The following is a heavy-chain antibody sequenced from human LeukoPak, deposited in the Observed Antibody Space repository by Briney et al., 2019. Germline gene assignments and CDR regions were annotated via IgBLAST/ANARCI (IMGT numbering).Heavy chain of an antibody. J-gene: IGHJ4*02. Sequence: SVKVSCKASGFTFTSSAVQWVRQARGQRLEWIGWIVVGSGNTNYAQKFQERVTITRDTSTSTAYMELSSLRSEDTAVYYCAAGGYCSSTSCYGFDYWGQGTLVTVSS. V-gene: IGHV1-58*01. CDR1: GFTFTSSA. D-gene: IGHD2-2*03. CDR2: IVVGSGNT. CDR3: AAGGYCSSTSCYGFDY.